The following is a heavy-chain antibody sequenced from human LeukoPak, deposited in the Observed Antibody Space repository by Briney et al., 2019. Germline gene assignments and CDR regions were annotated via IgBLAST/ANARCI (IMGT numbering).Heavy chain of an antibody. CDR2: IIPIFGTA. CDR3: AGRDTAMAHDY. Sequence: SVKVSCKASGYTFTSYYMHWVRQAPGQGLEWMGGIIPIFGTANYAQKFQGRVTITADESTSTAYMELSSLRSEDTAVYYCAGRDTAMAHDYWGQGTLVTVSS. D-gene: IGHD5-18*01. V-gene: IGHV1-69*13. CDR1: GYTFTSYY. J-gene: IGHJ4*02.